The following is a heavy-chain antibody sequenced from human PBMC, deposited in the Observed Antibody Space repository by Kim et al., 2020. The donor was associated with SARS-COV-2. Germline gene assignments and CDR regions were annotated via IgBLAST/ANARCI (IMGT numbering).Heavy chain of an antibody. J-gene: IGHJ6*01. V-gene: IGHV4-4*02. CDR3: ARGCGSSWYRYSYYGID. D-gene: IGHD6-13*01. CDR1: GGSISSSNW. Sequence: SETLSLTCAVSGGSISSSNWWSWVRQPPGKGLEWIGEIYHSGTTNNNPSLKSRVTTSVDKSKNQFFLQLTFATAAATVVYYSARGCGSSWYRYSYYGID. CDR2: IYHSGTT.